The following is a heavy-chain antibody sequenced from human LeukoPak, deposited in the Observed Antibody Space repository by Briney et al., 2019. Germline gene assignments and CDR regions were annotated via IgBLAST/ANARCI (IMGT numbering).Heavy chain of an antibody. D-gene: IGHD6-19*01. V-gene: IGHV3-30-3*01. J-gene: IGHJ5*02. CDR2: ISYDGSNK. Sequence: GGSLRLSCAASGFTFSNYNMNWVRQAPGKGLEWVAVISYDGSNKYYADSVKGRFTISRDNSKNTLYLQMNSLRAEDTAVYYCARGVAGRQSWFDPWGQGTLVTVSS. CDR3: ARGVAGRQSWFDP. CDR1: GFTFSNYN.